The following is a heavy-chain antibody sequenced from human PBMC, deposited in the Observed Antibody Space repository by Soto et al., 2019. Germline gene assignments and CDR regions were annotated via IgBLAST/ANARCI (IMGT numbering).Heavy chain of an antibody. CDR3: ASPTMTSTSFYYAMDV. D-gene: IGHD4-17*01. CDR1: GHRCTTYW. J-gene: IGHJ6*02. V-gene: IGHV5-10-1*01. CDR2: INPTDSET. Sequence: AXESLKICCKTSGHRCTTYWISWVRQIPGKGLEYMGKINPTDSETNYSPSFEGHVTFSVDRSTSTAYVRWNSLKASDTAMYYCASPTMTSTSFYYAMDVWGQGTTVTVSS.